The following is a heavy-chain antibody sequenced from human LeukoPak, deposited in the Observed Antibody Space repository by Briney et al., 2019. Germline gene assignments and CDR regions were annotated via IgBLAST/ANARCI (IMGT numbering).Heavy chain of an antibody. D-gene: IGHD1-26*01. V-gene: IGHV4-61*02. J-gene: IGHJ4*02. CDR3: ARDGGSYLFDY. Sequence: SETLSLTCTVSGGSISSVSYYWSWIRQPAGKGLEWIGRIYTSGSTNYNPSLKSRVTMSVDTSKNQFSLKLSSVTAADTAVYYCARDGGSYLFDYWGQGTLVTVSS. CDR1: GGSISSVSYY. CDR2: IYTSGST.